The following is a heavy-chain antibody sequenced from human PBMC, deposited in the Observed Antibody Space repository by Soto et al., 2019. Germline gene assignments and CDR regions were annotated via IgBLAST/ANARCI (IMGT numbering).Heavy chain of an antibody. D-gene: IGHD1-26*01. V-gene: IGHV1-18*04. Sequence: QVQLLQSGAEVKKPGASVRVSCKASGYTFTNYGISWVRQAPGQGLEWMGWISSYYGSTDYAQIFEGRVTMTTDTSTGTAYLELRSLRSDDTAIYYCARDQGGDWFDPWGQGTLVTVSS. CDR1: GYTFTNYG. CDR3: ARDQGGDWFDP. CDR2: ISSYYGST. J-gene: IGHJ5*02.